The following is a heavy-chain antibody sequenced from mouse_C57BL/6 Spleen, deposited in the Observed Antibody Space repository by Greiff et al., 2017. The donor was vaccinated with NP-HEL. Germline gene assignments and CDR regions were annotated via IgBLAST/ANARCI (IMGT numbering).Heavy chain of an antibody. CDR1: GYTFTSYW. D-gene: IGHD2-4*01. J-gene: IGHJ2*01. V-gene: IGHV1-69*01. Sequence: VQLQQPGAELVMPGASVKLSCKASGYTFTSYWMHWVKQRPGQGLEWIGEIDPSDSYTNYNQKFKGKSTLTVDKSSSTAYMQLSSLTSEDSAVYYCARMITRGYYFDYWGQGTTLTVSS. CDR2: IDPSDSYT. CDR3: ARMITRGYYFDY.